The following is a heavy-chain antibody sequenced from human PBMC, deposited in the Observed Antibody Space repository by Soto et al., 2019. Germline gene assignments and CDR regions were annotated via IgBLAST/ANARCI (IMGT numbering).Heavy chain of an antibody. CDR2: IWYDGRNK. D-gene: IGHD6-19*01. Sequence: QVQLVESGGGVVQPGRSLRLSCAASGFTFSSYGMHWVRRAPGKGLEWVAVIWYDGRNKFYADSVKGRFTISRDNSKNTLYLQMNSLRAEDTAVYYCARVTDSSGWYWAFEIWGQGTMVTVSS. J-gene: IGHJ3*02. V-gene: IGHV3-33*01. CDR1: GFTFSSYG. CDR3: ARVTDSSGWYWAFEI.